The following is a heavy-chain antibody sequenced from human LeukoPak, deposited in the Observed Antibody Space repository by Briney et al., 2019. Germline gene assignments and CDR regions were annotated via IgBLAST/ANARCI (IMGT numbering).Heavy chain of an antibody. V-gene: IGHV4-61*09. CDR1: GGSISSGSSC. CDR2: IYTSVTT. D-gene: IGHD3-10*01. CDR3: ARTQINMIRGVIITGYMDV. J-gene: IGHJ6*03. Sequence: PSQTLSLTCTVSGGSISSGSSCWTWIRQPAGKGLEWIGHIYTSVTTNYNPSLKSRVTISVDTSKNQFSLKLSSVTAADTAVYYCARTQINMIRGVIITGYMDVWGKGTTVTISS.